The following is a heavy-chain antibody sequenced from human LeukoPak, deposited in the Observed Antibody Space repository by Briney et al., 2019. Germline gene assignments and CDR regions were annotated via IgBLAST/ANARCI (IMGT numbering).Heavy chain of an antibody. D-gene: IGHD5-12*01. CDR3: ARIVGGDIDY. CDR1: GGSFSGYY. V-gene: IGHV4-34*01. CDR2: INHSGST. Sequence: SETLSLTCAVYGGSFSGYYRSWIRQPPGKGLEWIGEINHSGSTNYNPSLKSRVTISVDTSKNQFSLKLSSVTAADTAVYYCARIVGGDIDYWGQGTLVTVSS. J-gene: IGHJ4*02.